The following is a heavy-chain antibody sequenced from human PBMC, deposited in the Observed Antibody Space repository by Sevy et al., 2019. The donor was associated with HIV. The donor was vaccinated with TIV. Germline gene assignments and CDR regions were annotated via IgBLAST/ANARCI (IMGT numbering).Heavy chain of an antibody. Sequence: ASVKVSCKVSGYTLTEVSMHWVRRAPGKGLEWMGGFDPEDGEKIYAKKFQGRVTMTEDKFPDTAYMELSSLRSEDTAVYYCATVDILTGGGYYGMDVWGQGTTVTVSS. CDR3: ATVDILTGGGYYGMDV. CDR2: FDPEDGEK. V-gene: IGHV1-24*01. CDR1: GYTLTEVS. D-gene: IGHD3-9*01. J-gene: IGHJ6*02.